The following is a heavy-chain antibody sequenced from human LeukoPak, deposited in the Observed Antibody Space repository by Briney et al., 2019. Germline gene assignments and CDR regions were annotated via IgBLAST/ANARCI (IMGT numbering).Heavy chain of an antibody. CDR3: AKEDSSVWYYFDY. J-gene: IGHJ4*02. V-gene: IGHV3-9*01. CDR1: GFTFNDHA. Sequence: RSGGSLRLSCAASGFTFNDHAMHWVRQAPGKGLEWVSGISWNSDRIGYADSVKGRFTISRDNSKNTLYLQMNSLRAEDTAVYYCAKEDSSVWYYFDYWGQGTLVTVSS. CDR2: ISWNSDRI. D-gene: IGHD3-22*01.